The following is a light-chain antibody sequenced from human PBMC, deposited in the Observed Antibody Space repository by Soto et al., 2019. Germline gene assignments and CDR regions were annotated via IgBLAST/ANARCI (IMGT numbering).Light chain of an antibody. CDR3: SSYTSSSTRV. J-gene: IGLJ3*02. CDR1: SSDVGGYNY. CDR2: DVS. V-gene: IGLV2-14*01. Sequence: QSARPQPASVSGSPGQSITISCTGTSSDVGGYNYGAWYQQHPGKAPKLMIYDVSNRPSGVSNRFSGAKSGNTASLTIAGLQAEDEADYYCSSYTSSSTRVVGGGTKLTVL.